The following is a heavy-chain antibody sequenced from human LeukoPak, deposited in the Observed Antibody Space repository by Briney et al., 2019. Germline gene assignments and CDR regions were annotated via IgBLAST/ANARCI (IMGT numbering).Heavy chain of an antibody. D-gene: IGHD6-19*01. Sequence: GGSLRLSCVASGFAFSGFGMSWVRQAPGKGLEWVSGISGGGGSIFSSASVKGRFLTSRDNSKRTLFLQMNSLRAEDTAMYYCASLAVAYDAFDIWGQGTMVTVSS. J-gene: IGHJ3*02. CDR2: ISGGGGSI. CDR3: ASLAVAYDAFDI. V-gene: IGHV3-23*01. CDR1: GFAFSGFG.